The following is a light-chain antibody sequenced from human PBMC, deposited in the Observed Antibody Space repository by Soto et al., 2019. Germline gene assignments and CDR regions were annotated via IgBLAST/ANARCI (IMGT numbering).Light chain of an antibody. V-gene: IGKV3-20*01. CDR3: QQYGSSPPWT. Sequence: IVLTQSPGTLSLSPGERATLSCRASQSVSSSYLAWYQQKPRQAPRLLIYGASSRSTGIPDRFSGSGSGTAFTLTISRLEPEDFAVYYCQQYGSSPPWTFGQGTKVEMK. CDR1: QSVSSSY. J-gene: IGKJ1*01. CDR2: GAS.